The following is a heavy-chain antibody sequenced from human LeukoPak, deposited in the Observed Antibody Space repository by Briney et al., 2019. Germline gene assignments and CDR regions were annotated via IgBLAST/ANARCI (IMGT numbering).Heavy chain of an antibody. J-gene: IGHJ4*02. Sequence: GVSLRLSCVASGFTFSSYGMSWVRQARGKGLEWVSGFGGGGGPTYYADSVKGRFTISRDNSKNTLYLQMNSLRADDTAVYYCAKDRRQLANFDYWGQGTLVTVSS. V-gene: IGHV3-23*01. D-gene: IGHD6-13*01. CDR3: AKDRRQLANFDY. CDR1: GFTFSSYG. CDR2: FGGGGGPT.